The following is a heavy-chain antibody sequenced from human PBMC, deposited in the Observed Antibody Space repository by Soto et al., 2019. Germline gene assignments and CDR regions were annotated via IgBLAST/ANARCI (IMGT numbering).Heavy chain of an antibody. CDR3: AGIAVASQYWFDP. D-gene: IGHD6-19*01. CDR1: GYTFTSYY. Sequence: GASVKVSCKASGYTFTSYYMHWVRQAPGQGLEWMGIINPSGGSTSYAQKFQGRVTMTRDTSTSTVYMELSSLRSEDTAVYYCAGIAVASQYWFDPWGQGTLVTVS. J-gene: IGHJ5*02. CDR2: INPSGGST. V-gene: IGHV1-46*01.